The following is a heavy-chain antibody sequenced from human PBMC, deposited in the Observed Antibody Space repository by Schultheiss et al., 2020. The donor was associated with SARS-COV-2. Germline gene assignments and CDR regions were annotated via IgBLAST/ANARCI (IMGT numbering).Heavy chain of an antibody. D-gene: IGHD3-3*01. V-gene: IGHV4-34*01. CDR1: GGSFSGYY. CDR3: ARKYPVVGLEWSR. CDR2: IYFTGNT. Sequence: SQTLSLTCAVYGGSFSGYYWSWIRQPPGKGLEWIGYIYFTGNTYYNPSLNSRVTISVDTSKNQFSLKLSSVTAADTAVYYCARKYPVVGLEWSRWGQGTLVTVSS. J-gene: IGHJ4*02.